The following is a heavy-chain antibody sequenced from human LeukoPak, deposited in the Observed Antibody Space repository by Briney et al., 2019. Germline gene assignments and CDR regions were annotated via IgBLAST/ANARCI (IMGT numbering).Heavy chain of an antibody. J-gene: IGHJ6*02. CDR2: ISGSGGST. V-gene: IGHV3-23*01. CDR1: GFTFSSYA. Sequence: GGSLTLSCAASGFTFSSYAMSWVRQAPGHGLEWVSAISGSGGSTYYAHSVKGRVTISRDNSKNTLYLQMNSLRAEDTAVYYCAKFPSFFVVVPAAIENYYYGMDGWG. D-gene: IGHD2-2*02. CDR3: AKFPSFFVVVPAAIENYYYGMDG.